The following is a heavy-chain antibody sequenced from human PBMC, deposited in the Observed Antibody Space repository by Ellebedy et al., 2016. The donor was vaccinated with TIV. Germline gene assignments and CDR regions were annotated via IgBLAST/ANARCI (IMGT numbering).Heavy chain of an antibody. J-gene: IGHJ6*03. Sequence: GGSLRLSCAASGFTFDDYTMHWVRQAPGKGLEWVSLITVDGSYSYYADSVKGRFTISRDNSKNSLFMQMNSLRTDDSALYFCAREKSQIMDGWGKGTTVTVSS. CDR3: AREKSQIMDG. CDR2: ITVDGSYS. CDR1: GFTFDDYT. V-gene: IGHV3-43*01.